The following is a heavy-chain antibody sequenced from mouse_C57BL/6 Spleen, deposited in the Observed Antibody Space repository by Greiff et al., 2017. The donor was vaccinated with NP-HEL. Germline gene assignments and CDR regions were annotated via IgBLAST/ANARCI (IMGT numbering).Heavy chain of an antibody. CDR2: IYPGDGDT. CDR1: GYAFSSSW. D-gene: IGHD1-1*01. CDR3: ARCKSKLLSFDY. J-gene: IGHJ2*01. Sequence: QVQLQQSGPELVKPGASVKISCKASGYAFSSSWMNWVKQRPGKGLEWIGRIYPGDGDTNYNGKFKGKATLTADKSSSTAYMQLSSLTSEDSAVYFCARCKSKLLSFDYWGQGTTLTVSS. V-gene: IGHV1-82*01.